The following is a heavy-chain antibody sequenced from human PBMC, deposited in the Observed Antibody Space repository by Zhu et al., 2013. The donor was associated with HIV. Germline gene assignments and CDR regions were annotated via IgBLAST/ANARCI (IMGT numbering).Heavy chain of an antibody. CDR2: IIPIFGTA. D-gene: IGHD6-19*01. J-gene: IGHJ3*02. CDR3: ARDSELGAVAATGDAFDI. CDR1: GGTFSSYA. Sequence: QVQLVQSGAEVKKPGSSVKVSCKASGGTFSSYAISWVRQAPGQGLEWMGGIIPIFGTANYAQKFQGRVTITADESTSTAYMELSSLRSEDTAVYYCARDSELGAVAATGDAFDIWGQGTMVTVSS. V-gene: IGHV1-69*01.